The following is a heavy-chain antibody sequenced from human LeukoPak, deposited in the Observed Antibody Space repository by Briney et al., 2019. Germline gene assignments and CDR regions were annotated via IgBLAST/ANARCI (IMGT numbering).Heavy chain of an antibody. V-gene: IGHV4-34*01. CDR2: INHSGST. J-gene: IGHJ6*02. CDR1: GGYFSGYY. CDR3: ARLRGYYDSSGYYYVSYYYYGMDV. D-gene: IGHD3-22*01. Sequence: SETLSLTCAVYGGYFSGYYWSWIRQPPGKGLEWIGEINHSGSTNYNPSLKSRVTISVDTSKNQFSPKLSSVTATDTAVYYCARLRGYYDSSGYYYVSYYYYGMDVWGQGTTVTVSS.